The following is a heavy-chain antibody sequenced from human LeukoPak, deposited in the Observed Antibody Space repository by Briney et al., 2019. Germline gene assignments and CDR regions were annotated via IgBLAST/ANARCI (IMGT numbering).Heavy chain of an antibody. Sequence: GGSLRLSRAASGFTFSNYGMHWVRQAPGKGLEWVAVIWSDGSDEYYADSVKGRFTISRDNSNNALYLQMNSLRVEDTAVYYCARAPRGKGWRDFWGQGTLVTVSS. CDR2: IWSDGSDE. CDR1: GFTFSNYG. D-gene: IGHD6-19*01. V-gene: IGHV3-33*01. J-gene: IGHJ4*02. CDR3: ARAPRGKGWRDF.